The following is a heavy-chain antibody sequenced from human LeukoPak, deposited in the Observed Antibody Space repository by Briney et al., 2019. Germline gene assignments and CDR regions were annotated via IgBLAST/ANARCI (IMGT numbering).Heavy chain of an antibody. CDR1: GFTFDDFG. Sequence: GGSLRLSCATSGFTFDDFGMAWVRQVPGKGPEWVSGINWNGETIAYRDSVKGRFTISRDSARRSVYLQMNSLRDEDTALYYCAKEKGANWDPFDYWGRGTLVTVSS. V-gene: IGHV3-20*04. CDR3: AKEKGANWDPFDY. J-gene: IGHJ4*02. CDR2: INWNGETI. D-gene: IGHD7-27*01.